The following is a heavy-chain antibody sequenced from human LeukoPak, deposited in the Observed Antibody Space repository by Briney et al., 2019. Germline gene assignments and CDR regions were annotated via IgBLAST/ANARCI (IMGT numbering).Heavy chain of an antibody. CDR1: GFTFSDYY. CDR2: ISSSGSTI. Sequence: TGGSLRLSCAASGFTFSDYYMSWIRQAPGKGLEWVSYISSSGSTIYYADSVKGRFTISRDNARNSLFLQMNSLRAEDTAVYYCAKAQTTVTSYYFDYWGQGSLVTVSS. CDR3: AKAQTTVTSYYFDY. V-gene: IGHV3-11*01. J-gene: IGHJ4*02. D-gene: IGHD4-17*01.